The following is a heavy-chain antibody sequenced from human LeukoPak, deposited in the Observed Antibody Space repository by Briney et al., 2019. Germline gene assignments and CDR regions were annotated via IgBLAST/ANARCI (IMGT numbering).Heavy chain of an antibody. D-gene: IGHD1-26*01. CDR1: GFTFSSYW. CDR3: AKDPVSGSYWTYYYYYMDV. Sequence: GGSLRLSCAASGFTFSSYWMSWVRQAPGKGLEWVANIKQDGSEKYCVDSVKGRFTISRDNSKNTLYLQMNSLRAEDTAVYYCAKDPVSGSYWTYYYYYMDVWGKGTTVTVSS. J-gene: IGHJ6*03. V-gene: IGHV3-7*01. CDR2: IKQDGSEK.